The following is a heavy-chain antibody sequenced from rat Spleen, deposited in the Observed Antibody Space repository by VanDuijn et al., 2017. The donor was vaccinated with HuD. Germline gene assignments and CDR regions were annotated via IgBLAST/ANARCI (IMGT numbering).Heavy chain of an antibody. CDR2: ISYDGSST. CDR1: GFTFSDYG. CDR3: ARHGLGSWYFDF. Sequence: EVQLVESGGGLVQPGRSMKLSCAASGFTFSDYGMVWVLQAPTKGLEWVASISYDGSSTYYGDSVKGRFTISRDNAKSTLYLQMNSLRSEDTATYYCARHGLGSWYFDFWGPGTMVTVSS. J-gene: IGHJ1*01. D-gene: IGHD5-1*01. V-gene: IGHV5-22*01.